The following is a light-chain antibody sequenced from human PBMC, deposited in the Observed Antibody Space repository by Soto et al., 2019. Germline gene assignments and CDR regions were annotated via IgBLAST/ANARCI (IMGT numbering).Light chain of an antibody. CDR2: GAS. J-gene: IGKJ2*01. CDR3: QHYAGSSGHT. CDR1: QTIRSNF. Sequence: EIVLTQSPGTLSLSPGERATLSCRASQTIRSNFLTWYQQKPGQAPRLLIYGASTRAAGIPYRFSGSGSGTGFTLTISRLEPEDFAVYYCQHYAGSSGHTFGQGTKLQIK. V-gene: IGKV3-20*01.